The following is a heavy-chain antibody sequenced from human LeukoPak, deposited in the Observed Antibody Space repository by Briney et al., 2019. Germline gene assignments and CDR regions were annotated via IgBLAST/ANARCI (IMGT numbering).Heavy chain of an antibody. CDR2: ISGSGGNT. V-gene: IGHV3-23*01. CDR1: GFTFSTYA. J-gene: IGHJ6*02. Sequence: GGSLRLSCAASGFTFSTYAMSWVRQAPGKGLEWVSSISGSGGNTYYADSVKGRFTISRDNSKNTLYLQMNSLRAEDTAVYYCARTNYYDSSGYQGAGTYYYGMDVWGQGTTVTVSS. D-gene: IGHD3-22*01. CDR3: ARTNYYDSSGYQGAGTYYYGMDV.